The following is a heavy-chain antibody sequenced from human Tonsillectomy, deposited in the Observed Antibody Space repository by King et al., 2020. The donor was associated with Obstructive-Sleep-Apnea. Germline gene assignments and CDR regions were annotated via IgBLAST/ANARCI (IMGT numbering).Heavy chain of an antibody. CDR3: ARTAYCGGDCSEWDDAFDI. CDR1: GGSISSYY. V-gene: IGHV4-59*01. CDR2: IYHSGST. D-gene: IGHD2-21*02. J-gene: IGHJ3*02. Sequence: VQLQESGPGLVKPSETLSLTCTVSGGSISSYYWSCIRQPQGKGLDWICSIYHSGSTNTNPSLKIRVTALVDMSNNQFSLKLKSVTAADTAVYYCARTAYCGGDCSEWDDAFDIWGQGTMVTVSS.